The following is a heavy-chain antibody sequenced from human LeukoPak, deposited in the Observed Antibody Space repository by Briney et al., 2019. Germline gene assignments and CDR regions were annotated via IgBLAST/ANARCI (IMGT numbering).Heavy chain of an antibody. V-gene: IGHV4-34*01. CDR1: GGSFSGYY. CDR3: ASPGYCSSTSCSIDY. J-gene: IGHJ4*02. D-gene: IGHD2-2*01. Sequence: SETLSLTCAVYGGSFSGYYWSWIRQPPGKGLEWIGEINHSGSTNYNPSLKSRVTISVDTSKNQFSLKPSSVTAADTAVYYCASPGYCSSTSCSIDYWGQGTLVTVSS. CDR2: INHSGST.